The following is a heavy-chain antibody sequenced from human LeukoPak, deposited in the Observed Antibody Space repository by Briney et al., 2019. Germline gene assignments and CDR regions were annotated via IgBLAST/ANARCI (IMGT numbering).Heavy chain of an antibody. CDR3: TTVERGLLNSSPF. V-gene: IGHV3-15*01. D-gene: IGHD5-24*01. J-gene: IGHJ4*02. CDR2: IKNKIDGGTT. CDR1: GFHYSNAW. Sequence: GGSPRLPCAALGFHYSNAWMTSVRQAPGKGLEWDGSIKNKIDGGTTDYGAPVKDRFTISRDNSKNTLYLQMNSLTTEDTAVYYCTTVERGLLNSSPFWGQGTLVTVSS.